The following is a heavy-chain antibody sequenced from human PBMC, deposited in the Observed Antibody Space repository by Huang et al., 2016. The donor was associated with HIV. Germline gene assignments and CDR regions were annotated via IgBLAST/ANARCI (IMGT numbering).Heavy chain of an antibody. J-gene: IGHJ4*02. CDR2: VNPNNGAT. CDR1: GYAFADYF. D-gene: IGHD5-12*01. CDR3: TRDGVAPDEEFDY. Sequence: QVQLVQSGAEVKKPGASVKGSCKPSGYAFADYFIHWVRQAPGQGLEWMAWVNPNNGATNYDQKFLGRLPGTGDTSMRTAYMELSGLTSDDTAKYYCTRDGVAPDEEFDYWGQGTVIIVSS. V-gene: IGHV1-2*02.